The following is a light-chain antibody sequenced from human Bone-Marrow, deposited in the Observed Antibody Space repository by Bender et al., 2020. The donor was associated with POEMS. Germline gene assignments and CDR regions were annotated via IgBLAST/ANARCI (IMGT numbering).Light chain of an antibody. Sequence: QSVLTQPPSVSGAPGQRVSISCTGDSSNIGAGYDVHWYQQVPGMAPKLLIYGNDNRSPGVPDRFSASKSGTSASLAISDIQSEDEGDYYCSSWDDSLSGWVFGGGTKLTVL. CDR3: SSWDDSLSGWV. J-gene: IGLJ3*02. CDR2: GND. CDR1: SSNIGAGYD. V-gene: IGLV1-40*01.